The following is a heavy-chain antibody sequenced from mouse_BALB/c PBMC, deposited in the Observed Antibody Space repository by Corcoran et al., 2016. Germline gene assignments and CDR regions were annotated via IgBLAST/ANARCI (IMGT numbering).Heavy chain of an antibody. CDR3: ARGLEGNYAMDY. V-gene: IGHV1-9*01. Sequence: QVQLQQSGAELMKPGASVKISCKATGYTFSSYWIEWVKQRPGHGLEWIGEILPGSGSTNYNEKFKGKATFTADTSSNTAYMQLRSLTSEDSAVYYCARGLEGNYAMDYWGQGTSVTVSS. CDR2: ILPGSGST. CDR1: GYTFSSYW. J-gene: IGHJ4*01. D-gene: IGHD6-1*01.